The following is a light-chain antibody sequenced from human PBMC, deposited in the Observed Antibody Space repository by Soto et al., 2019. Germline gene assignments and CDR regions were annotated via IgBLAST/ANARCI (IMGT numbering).Light chain of an antibody. J-gene: IGLJ1*01. CDR3: SSYTSSSSYV. Sequence: QSALTQPRSGSGSPGQSVTISCTGTSSDVGGYNYVSWYQQHPGKAPKLMIYDVSNRPSGVSNRFSGSKSGNTASLTISGLQAEDEADYYCSSYTSSSSYVFGTGTKLTVL. V-gene: IGLV2-14*01. CDR1: SSDVGGYNY. CDR2: DVS.